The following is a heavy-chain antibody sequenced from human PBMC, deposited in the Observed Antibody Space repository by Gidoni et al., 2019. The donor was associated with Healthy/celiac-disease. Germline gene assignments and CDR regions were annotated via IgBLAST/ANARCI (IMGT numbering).Heavy chain of an antibody. CDR2: IKSKTDGGTT. CDR3: TTDLWQPENNWFDP. V-gene: IGHV3-15*01. J-gene: IGHJ5*02. Sequence: EVQLVESGGGLVKPGGSLRLSCAASGFTFSNPWMSWVRQAPGKGLEWVGRIKSKTDGGTTDYAAPVKGRFTISRDDSKNTLYLQMNSLKTEDTAVYYCTTDLWQPENNWFDPWGQGTLVTVSS. CDR1: GFTFSNPW. D-gene: IGHD2-21*01.